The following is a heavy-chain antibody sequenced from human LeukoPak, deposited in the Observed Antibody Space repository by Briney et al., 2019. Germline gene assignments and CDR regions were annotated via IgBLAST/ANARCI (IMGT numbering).Heavy chain of an antibody. J-gene: IGHJ3*02. D-gene: IGHD3-10*01. Sequence: GGSLRLSCAASGFTFSSYGMHWVRQAPGKGLEWVAVIWFDGSNKYYADSVKGRFTISRDNAKNSLYLQMSSLRAEDTAVYSCARAKDYYGSGSYYVGWDGFDIWGQGTMVTVSS. CDR1: GFTFSSYG. V-gene: IGHV3-33*01. CDR2: IWFDGSNK. CDR3: ARAKDYYGSGSYYVGWDGFDI.